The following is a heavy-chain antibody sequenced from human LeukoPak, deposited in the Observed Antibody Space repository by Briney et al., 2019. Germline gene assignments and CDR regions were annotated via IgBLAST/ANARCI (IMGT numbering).Heavy chain of an antibody. CDR2: IKQDGSEK. V-gene: IGHV3-7*01. CDR1: GFTFSSYW. Sequence: PGGSLRLSCAASGFTFSSYWMSWVRQAPGKGLEWVANIKQDGSEKYYVDSVKGRFTVSRDNAKNSLYLQMNSLRVEDTAVYYCARDSSRGLDWFDPWGQGTLVTVSS. CDR3: ARDSSRGLDWFDP. D-gene: IGHD3-10*01. J-gene: IGHJ5*02.